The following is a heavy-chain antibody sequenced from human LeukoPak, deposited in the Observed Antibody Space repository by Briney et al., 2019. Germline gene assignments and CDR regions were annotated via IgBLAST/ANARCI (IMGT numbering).Heavy chain of an antibody. Sequence: GGSLRLSCAASGFAFSVYAMSWLRQPPGKGLEWVSTINANSGTTSYAASVRGRFTISRDNSKNTLYLQLTTLRADDTATYYCAKPISGGLAVTADWFHPWGQGTLVVVSS. CDR3: AKPISGGLAVTADWFHP. D-gene: IGHD6-19*01. J-gene: IGHJ5*01. CDR1: GFAFSVYA. V-gene: IGHV3-23*01. CDR2: INANSGTT.